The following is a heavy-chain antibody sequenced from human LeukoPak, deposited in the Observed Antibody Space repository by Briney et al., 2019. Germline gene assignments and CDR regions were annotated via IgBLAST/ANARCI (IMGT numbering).Heavy chain of an antibody. CDR1: GFTFSSYW. CDR2: INSDGSST. CDR3: ARGDCSSTSCSGDYYYYYMDV. J-gene: IGHJ6*03. D-gene: IGHD2-2*01. V-gene: IGHV3-74*01. Sequence: GGSLRLSCAASGFTFSSYWMHWVRQAPGKGLVWVSRINSDGSSTSYADSVKGRFTISRDNAKNTLYLQMNSLRAEDTAVYYCARGDCSSTSCSGDYYYYYMDVWGKGTTVTVSS.